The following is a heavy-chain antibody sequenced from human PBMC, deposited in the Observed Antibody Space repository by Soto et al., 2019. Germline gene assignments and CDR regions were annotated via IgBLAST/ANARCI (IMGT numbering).Heavy chain of an antibody. Sequence: ASVKVSCKASGYTFTSYGIHGVLQSPVQRLEWMGWINAANGDTKYSPKFQGRVTITRDTSASTAYMELSSLRSEDTAVYYCVRRHVSATGIDWFDPWGQGTLVTVSS. J-gene: IGHJ5*02. CDR3: VRRHVSATGIDWFDP. CDR2: INAANGDT. V-gene: IGHV1-3*01. D-gene: IGHD6-13*01. CDR1: GYTFTSYG.